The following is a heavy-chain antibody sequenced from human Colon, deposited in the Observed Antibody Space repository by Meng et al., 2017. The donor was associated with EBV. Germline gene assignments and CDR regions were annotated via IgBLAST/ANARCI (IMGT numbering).Heavy chain of an antibody. J-gene: IGHJ4*02. V-gene: IGHV4-4*02. CDR3: ARTAYFDFQRAFGY. CDR1: GGSISGTNW. Sequence: VQLQGSGPGLGRPSGNLSLTCAVSGGSISGTNWWSWVRQPPGKGLEWIGEIYHSGSTNYNPSLKSRVTISVDKSKNQFSLKLNSVTAADTAVYYCARTAYFDFQRAFGYWGQGTLVTVPS. D-gene: IGHD2/OR15-2a*01. CDR2: IYHSGST.